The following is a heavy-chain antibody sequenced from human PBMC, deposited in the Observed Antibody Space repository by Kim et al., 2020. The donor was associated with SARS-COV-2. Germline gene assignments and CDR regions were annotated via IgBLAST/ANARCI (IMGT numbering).Heavy chain of an antibody. D-gene: IGHD1-1*01. Sequence: AEPVKGRFNISRDDAKNTLYLQMNSLKAEDTAVYYCTTGSQLERGDAFDIWGQGTMVTVSS. V-gene: IGHV3-15*01. J-gene: IGHJ3*02. CDR3: TTGSQLERGDAFDI.